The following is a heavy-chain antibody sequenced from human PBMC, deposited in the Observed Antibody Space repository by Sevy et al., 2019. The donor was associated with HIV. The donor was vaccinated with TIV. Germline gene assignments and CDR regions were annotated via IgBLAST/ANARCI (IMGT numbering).Heavy chain of an antibody. D-gene: IGHD3-10*01. CDR2: ISSGSSYI. Sequence: GESLKISCAASGFTFSYYDLIWVRQAPGKGLEWVSSISSGSSYIYYADSVKGRFTISRDNAENSLFLQMNSLRAEDTAVYYCAKDGAYYGSDGMDVWGQGTTVTVSS. J-gene: IGHJ6*02. V-gene: IGHV3-21*01. CDR3: AKDGAYYGSDGMDV. CDR1: GFTFSYYD.